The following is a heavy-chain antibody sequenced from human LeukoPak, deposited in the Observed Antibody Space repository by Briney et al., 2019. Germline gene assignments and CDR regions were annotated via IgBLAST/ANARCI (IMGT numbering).Heavy chain of an antibody. V-gene: IGHV4-4*07. J-gene: IGHJ5*02. CDR3: ARFSGLEGIPSAFNWFDP. D-gene: IGHD2-2*01. Sequence: PSEILSLTCTVSGASISSFFWSWIRQPAGKGLEWVGHIYSSVSTNFNPSLRRRLTMSLDTSMNQLSLTLSSVTAADTAVYYCARFSGLEGIPSAFNWFDPWGQGTLVTVSP. CDR2: IYSSVST. CDR1: GASISSFF.